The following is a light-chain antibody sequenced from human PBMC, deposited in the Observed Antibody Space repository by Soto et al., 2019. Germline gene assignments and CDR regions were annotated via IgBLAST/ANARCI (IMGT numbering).Light chain of an antibody. CDR2: DVS. J-gene: IGLJ3*02. CDR3: CSYAGSYTVV. CDR1: SSDVGAYNY. V-gene: IGLV2-11*01. Sequence: QSALTQPRSVSGSPGQSVTISCTGTSSDVGAYNYVSWYQQHPGKVPKLMIYDVSRRPSGVPDRFSGSKSGNTASLTISGLQADDEADYYCCSYAGSYTVVLGGGTKLTVL.